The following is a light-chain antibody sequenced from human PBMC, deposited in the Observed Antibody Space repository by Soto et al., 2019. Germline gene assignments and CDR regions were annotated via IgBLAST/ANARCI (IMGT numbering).Light chain of an antibody. CDR3: QQYCITPPT. CDR2: WAS. V-gene: IGKV4-1*01. Sequence: DIVMTQSPDSLAVSLGERATINCKSSQSVLYSSNNENSLAWYQQKPGQPPKLLIYWASTRESGVPDRFSGSGSGTDFTLTISSLQAEDVAVYYCQQYCITPPTFGQGTKLEIK. J-gene: IGKJ2*01. CDR1: QSVLYSSNNENS.